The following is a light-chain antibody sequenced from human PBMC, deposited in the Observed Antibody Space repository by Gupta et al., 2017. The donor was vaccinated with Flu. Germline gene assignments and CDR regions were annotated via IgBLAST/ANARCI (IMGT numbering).Light chain of an antibody. J-gene: IGLJ1*01. CDR1: SSDVGGYNY. Sequence: QSALTQPRSVSGSPGQSVTISCTGTSSDVGGYNYVAGNQQHPGKDPKLMIDDGSKRTAGVPDRFSGAKSGNTASLTIAGRQAEDEADYYCGADAGSYVFGTGTKVTVL. CDR3: GADAGSYV. V-gene: IGLV2-11*01. CDR2: DGS.